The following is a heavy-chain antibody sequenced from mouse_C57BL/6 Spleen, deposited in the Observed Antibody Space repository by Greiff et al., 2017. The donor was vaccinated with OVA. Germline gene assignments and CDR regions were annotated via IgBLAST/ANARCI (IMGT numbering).Heavy chain of an antibody. CDR2: IDPSGGDT. CDR1: GYTFTSYW. Sequence: VQLQQPGAELVKPGASVKLSCKASGYTFTSYWMHWVKQRPGQGLEWIGKIDPSGGDTNYNEKFKSKATLTVDKPSSTAYMQLSSLTSEDSAVYYCARSGLDYDFDYWGQGTTLTVSS. J-gene: IGHJ2*01. V-gene: IGHV1-62-3*01. D-gene: IGHD1-1*01. CDR3: ARSGLDYDFDY.